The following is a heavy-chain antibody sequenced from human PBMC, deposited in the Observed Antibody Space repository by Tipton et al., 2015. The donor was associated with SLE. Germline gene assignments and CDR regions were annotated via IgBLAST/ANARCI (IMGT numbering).Heavy chain of an antibody. CDR1: GGSISSTSYY. Sequence: TLSLTCTVSGGSISSTSYYWGWIRQPPGKGLEWIGTIYYSGSTYYNPSLKSRVTISVDTSKNQFSLNLSSVTAADTAVYYCARERVGIAAFDYWGQGTLVTVSS. CDR2: IYYSGST. J-gene: IGHJ4*02. V-gene: IGHV4-39*07. CDR3: ARERVGIAAFDY. D-gene: IGHD6-13*01.